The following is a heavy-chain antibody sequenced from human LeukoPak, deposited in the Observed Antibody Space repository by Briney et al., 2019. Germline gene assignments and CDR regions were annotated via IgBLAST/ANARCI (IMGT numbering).Heavy chain of an antibody. CDR3: ARVHCSSTSCSWSDYYYYYIDV. Sequence: SVKVSCKASGGTFSSYAISWVRQAPGQGLEWMGGIIPIFGTANYAQKFQGRVTITADKSTSTAYMELSSLRSEDTAVYYCARVHCSSTSCSWSDYYYYYIDVWGKGTTVTVSS. CDR2: IIPIFGTA. V-gene: IGHV1-69*06. J-gene: IGHJ6*03. CDR1: GGTFSSYA. D-gene: IGHD2-2*01.